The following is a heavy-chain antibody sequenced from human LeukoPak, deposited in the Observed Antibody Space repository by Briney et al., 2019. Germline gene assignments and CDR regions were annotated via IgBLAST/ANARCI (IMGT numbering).Heavy chain of an antibody. Sequence: GGSLRLSCAASGFTVSSNYMSWVRQAPGKGLEWVSVIYSGGSTYYADSVKGRFTISRDNSKNTLYLQMNSLRAEGTAVYYCAKLDDSSGYPVSWGQGTLVTVSS. J-gene: IGHJ5*02. CDR3: AKLDDSSGYPVS. V-gene: IGHV3-53*01. CDR1: GFTVSSNY. CDR2: IYSGGST. D-gene: IGHD3-22*01.